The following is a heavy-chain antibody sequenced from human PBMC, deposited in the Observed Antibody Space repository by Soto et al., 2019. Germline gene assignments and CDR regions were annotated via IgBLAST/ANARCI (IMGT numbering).Heavy chain of an antibody. V-gene: IGHV4-30-2*01. J-gene: IGHJ5*02. CDR3: ATYYDFWTAFDP. CDR2: IYHSGST. Sequence: SETLSLTCAVSGGSFSRGGYSWSWIRQPPGKGLEWIGYIYHSGSTYYNPSLKSRVTISVDRSKNQFSLKLNSVTAADTAVYYCATYYDFWTAFDPWGQGTLVTVSS. CDR1: GGSFSRGGYS. D-gene: IGHD3-3*01.